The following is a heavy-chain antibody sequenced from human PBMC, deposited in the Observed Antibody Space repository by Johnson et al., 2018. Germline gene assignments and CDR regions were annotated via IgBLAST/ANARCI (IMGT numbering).Heavy chain of an antibody. D-gene: IGHD2-21*01. V-gene: IGHV3-53*01. J-gene: IGHJ6*02. CDR1: GFTVSSNY. CDR2: IYSGGST. CDR3: ARGKVGINYYYGRDV. Sequence: EVQLVESGGGLIQPGGSLRLSCAASGFTVSSNYMNWVRQAPGKGLEWVSVIYSGGSTYYADSVKGRVTISRDNSKNTLHLQMTSLRVEDTAVYYCARGKVGINYYYGRDVWGQGTTVTVSS.